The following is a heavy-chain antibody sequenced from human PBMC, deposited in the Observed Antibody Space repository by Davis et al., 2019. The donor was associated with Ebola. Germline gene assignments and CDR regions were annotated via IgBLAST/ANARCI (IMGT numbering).Heavy chain of an antibody. Sequence: SETLSLTCAVSGGSISDFYWSWIRQSPGKGLEWIGYIYFSGSTTYNPSLQSRVTISIDTSKNRFSLKLTSVTAADTAVYYCATYNFGSGTFDYWGQGTLVAVSS. CDR2: IYFSGST. CDR3: ATYNFGSGTFDY. CDR1: GGSISDFY. D-gene: IGHD3-10*01. V-gene: IGHV4-59*12. J-gene: IGHJ4*02.